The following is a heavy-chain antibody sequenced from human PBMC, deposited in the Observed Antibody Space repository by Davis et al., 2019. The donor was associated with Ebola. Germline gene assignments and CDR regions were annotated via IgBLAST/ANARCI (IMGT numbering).Heavy chain of an antibody. J-gene: IGHJ4*02. V-gene: IGHV5-10-1*04. CDR1: GYSFTSYW. D-gene: IGHD1-26*01. CDR2: IDPSDSYT. CDR3: ARQRSGSYYFDY. Sequence: KVSCKGSGYSFTSYWIGWVRQMPGKGLEWMGRIDPSDSYTNYSPSFQGQVTISADKSISTAYLQWSSLKASDTAMYYCARQRSGSYYFDYWGQGTLVTVSS.